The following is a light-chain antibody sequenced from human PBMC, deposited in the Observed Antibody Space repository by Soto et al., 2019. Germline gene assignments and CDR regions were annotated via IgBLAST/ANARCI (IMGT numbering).Light chain of an antibody. J-gene: IGLJ2*01. CDR3: SSYAGSNYVI. CDR1: SSDVGGYNY. V-gene: IGLV2-8*01. CDR2: EVN. Sequence: QSALTQPPSASGSPGQSVTISCTGTSSDVGGYNYVSWYQQHPGKAPKLMIYEVNKRSSGVPDRFSGSKSDNTASLTVSGLKAEDEAYYYCSSYAGSNYVIFGGGTKLTVL.